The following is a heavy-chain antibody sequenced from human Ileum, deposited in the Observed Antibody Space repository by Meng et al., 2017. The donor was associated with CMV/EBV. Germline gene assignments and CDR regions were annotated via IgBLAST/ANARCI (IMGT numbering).Heavy chain of an antibody. V-gene: IGHV1-18*01. CDR3: ARTGNYDFWSGWEITYYFDY. CDR1: FTSYG. D-gene: IGHD3-3*01. Sequence: FTSYGISWVRQAPGQGLEWMGWISAYNGNTNYAQKLQGRVTMTTDTSTSTAYMELRSLRSDDTAVYYCARTGNYDFWSGWEITYYFDYWGQGTLVTVSS. CDR2: ISAYNGNT. J-gene: IGHJ4*02.